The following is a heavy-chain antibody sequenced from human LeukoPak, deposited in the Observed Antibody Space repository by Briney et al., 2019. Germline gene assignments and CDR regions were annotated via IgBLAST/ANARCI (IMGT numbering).Heavy chain of an antibody. D-gene: IGHD2-2*01. V-gene: IGHV4-34*01. Sequence: SETLSLTCAVHGGSFSGYYWSWIRQPPGKGLEWIGEINHSGSTNYNPSLKSRVTISVDTSKNQFSLKLSSVTAADTAVYYCARRGSRKYCSSTSCNAFDIWGQGTMVTVSS. CDR1: GGSFSGYY. J-gene: IGHJ3*02. CDR2: INHSGST. CDR3: ARRGSRKYCSSTSCNAFDI.